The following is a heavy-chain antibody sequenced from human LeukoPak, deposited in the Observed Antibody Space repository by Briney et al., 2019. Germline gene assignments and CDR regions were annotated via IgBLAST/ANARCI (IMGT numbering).Heavy chain of an antibody. CDR1: GGSISSSSYY. Sequence: SGTLSLTCTVSGGSISSSSYYWGWIRQPPGKGLEWIGSIYYSGSTYYNPSLKSRVTISVDTSKNQFSLKLSSVTAADTAVYYCARHPGYYDSPWGQGTLVTVSS. J-gene: IGHJ5*02. CDR2: IYYSGST. D-gene: IGHD3-22*01. CDR3: ARHPGYYDSP. V-gene: IGHV4-39*01.